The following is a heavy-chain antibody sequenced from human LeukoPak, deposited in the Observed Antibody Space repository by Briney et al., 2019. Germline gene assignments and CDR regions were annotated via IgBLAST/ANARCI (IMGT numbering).Heavy chain of an antibody. V-gene: IGHV4-31*03. CDR1: GSSISSGGYY. CDR3: ARDRAARPHFDY. CDR2: IYYSGST. D-gene: IGHD6-6*01. Sequence: PSETLSLTCTVSGSSISSGGYYWSWIRQHPGKGLEWIGYIYYSGSTYYNPSLKSRVTISVDTSKNQFSLKLSSVTAADTAVYYCARDRAARPHFDYWGQGTLVTVSS. J-gene: IGHJ4*02.